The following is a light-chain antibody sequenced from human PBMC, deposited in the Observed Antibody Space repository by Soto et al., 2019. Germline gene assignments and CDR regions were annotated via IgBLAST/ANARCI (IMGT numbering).Light chain of an antibody. CDR1: QSITSKY. CDR3: QQYGNSWWT. V-gene: IGKV3-20*01. J-gene: IGKJ1*01. CDR2: GAS. Sequence: IVLTQSPGTLSWSPGGGASVSCRSSQSITSKYLAWYQQKPGQAPRLXIYGASSRATGIPDRFSGSGSGTDFTLTISRLEPEDFAVYYCQQYGNSWWTFGQGTKVDIK.